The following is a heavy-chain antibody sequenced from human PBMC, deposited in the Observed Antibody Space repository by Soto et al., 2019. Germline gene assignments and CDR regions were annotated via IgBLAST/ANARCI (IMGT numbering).Heavy chain of an antibody. V-gene: IGHV1-3*01. D-gene: IGHD2-2*01. Sequence: ASVKVSCKASGYTFTSYAMHWVRQAPGQRLEWMGWINAGNGNTKYSQKFQGRFTISRDNSKNTLYMQMNSLRAEDTGIYYCAKDHIVAAAPDYWGQGTLVTVSS. J-gene: IGHJ4*02. CDR1: GYTFTSYA. CDR3: AKDHIVAAAPDY. CDR2: INAGNGNT.